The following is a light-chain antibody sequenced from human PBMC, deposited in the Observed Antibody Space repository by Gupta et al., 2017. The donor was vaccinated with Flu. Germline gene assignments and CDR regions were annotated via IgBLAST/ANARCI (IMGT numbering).Light chain of an antibody. CDR2: DAS. CDR3: QQYESLPLFT. V-gene: IGKV1-33*01. J-gene: IGKJ4*01. Sequence: DIQMTQSPSSLSASIRDRVTITCRASHDIKNFLNWYQQKPGTAPNLLIYDASNLETGVPSRFSGSGSGTEFTFTINSLQPEDIAAYYCQQYESLPLFTFGGGTRVEIK. CDR1: HDIKNF.